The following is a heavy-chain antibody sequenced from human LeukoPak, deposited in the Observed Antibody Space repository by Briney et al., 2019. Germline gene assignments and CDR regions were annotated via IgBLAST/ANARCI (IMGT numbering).Heavy chain of an antibody. CDR3: ARLPRVEGFVWGLNWFDP. CDR1: GGSISNSRFY. CDR2: IYYSGST. Sequence: PSETLSLTCSVSGGSISNSRFYWGWIRQPAGKGLEWIGSIYYSGSTYDNPSLKSRVAMSVDTSKNEFSLKLSSVTAADTAVYYCARLPRVEGFVWGLNWFDPWGQGTLVTVSS. V-gene: IGHV4-39*01. D-gene: IGHD1-26*01. J-gene: IGHJ5*02.